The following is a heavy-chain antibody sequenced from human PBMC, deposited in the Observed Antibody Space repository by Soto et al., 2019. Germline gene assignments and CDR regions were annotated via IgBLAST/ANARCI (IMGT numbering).Heavy chain of an antibody. V-gene: IGHV3-23*01. CDR3: ARRGLDSGYDTDAFDI. CDR1: GLNFNGYT. D-gene: IGHD5-12*01. Sequence: GGSLRLSCATSGLNFNGYTMSWVRQAPGQGLEWVSGIAETGSSTYYADSVKGRFTISRDNSENTLYLQMNNLRAEDTAMYYCARRGLDSGYDTDAFDIWGQGTMVTVSS. CDR2: IAETGSST. J-gene: IGHJ3*02.